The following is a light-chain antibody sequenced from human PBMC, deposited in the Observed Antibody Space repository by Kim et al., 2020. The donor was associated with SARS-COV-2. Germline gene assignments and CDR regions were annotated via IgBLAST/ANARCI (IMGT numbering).Light chain of an antibody. J-gene: IGKJ1*01. CDR1: QSISGW. CDR2: HAS. Sequence: AALSASVGDRVTITCRASQSISGWLDWYQQKPGKAPKLLIYHASTLQGGVPSRFSGSGSGTEFTLTINNLQPDDFATYYCQHLGTFGLGTKVDIK. V-gene: IGKV1-5*01. CDR3: QHLGT.